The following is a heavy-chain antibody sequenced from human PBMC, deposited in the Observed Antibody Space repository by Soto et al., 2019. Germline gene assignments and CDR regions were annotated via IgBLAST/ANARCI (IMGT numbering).Heavy chain of an antibody. CDR3: AKDRRAGGNSAFYFDF. CDR2: ISATGGGT. CDR1: GFKFSNYG. J-gene: IGHJ4*02. D-gene: IGHD3-16*01. V-gene: IGHV3-23*01. Sequence: GGSLRLSCAASGFKFSNYGVSWVRQAPGKGLEWVSLISATGGGTYYADSVKGRFTISRDNSHNTLYLQVHSLTAEDTAVYYCAKDRRAGGNSAFYFDFWGQGAQVTVSS.